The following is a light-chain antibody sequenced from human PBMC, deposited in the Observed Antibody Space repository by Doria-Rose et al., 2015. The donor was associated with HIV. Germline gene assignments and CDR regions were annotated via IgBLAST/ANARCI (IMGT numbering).Light chain of an antibody. Sequence: TQSPGTLSLSPGERATLSCRASQSFSSTYLAWYQQNPGQAPSLLIYDGSTRATGIPDRFSASGSGTDCTLTINRLEPEDFALYYCHQYGTSWTFGQGTKVEI. V-gene: IGKV3-20*01. CDR2: DGS. J-gene: IGKJ1*01. CDR3: HQYGTSWT. CDR1: QSFSSTY.